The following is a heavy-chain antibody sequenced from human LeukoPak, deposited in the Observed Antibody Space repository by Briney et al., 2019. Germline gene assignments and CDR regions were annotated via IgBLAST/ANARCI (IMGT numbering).Heavy chain of an antibody. CDR3: AKDAGYCSSTSCYGEYYFDY. V-gene: IGHV3-30*02. CDR1: GFTFSSYG. Sequence: GGSLRLSCAASGFTFSSYGMHWVRQAPGKGLEWGAFIRYDGSNKYYADSVKGRFTISRDNSKNTLYLQMNSLRAEDTAVYYCAKDAGYCSSTSCYGEYYFDYWGQGTLVTVSS. CDR2: IRYDGSNK. J-gene: IGHJ4*02. D-gene: IGHD2-2*01.